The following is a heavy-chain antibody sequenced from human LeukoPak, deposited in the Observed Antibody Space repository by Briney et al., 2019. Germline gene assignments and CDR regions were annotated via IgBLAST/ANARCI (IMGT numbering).Heavy chain of an antibody. J-gene: IGHJ6*03. CDR3: ASSVATIGLGYYYYYMDV. V-gene: IGHV3-30*04. D-gene: IGHD5-12*01. CDR2: ISYDGSNK. CDR1: GFTFSSYA. Sequence: PGGSLRLSCAASGFTFSSYAMHWVRQAPGKGLEWVAVISYDGSNKYYADSVKGRFTISRDNSKNTLYLQMNSLRAEDTAVYYCASSVATIGLGYYYYYMDVWGKGTTVTISS.